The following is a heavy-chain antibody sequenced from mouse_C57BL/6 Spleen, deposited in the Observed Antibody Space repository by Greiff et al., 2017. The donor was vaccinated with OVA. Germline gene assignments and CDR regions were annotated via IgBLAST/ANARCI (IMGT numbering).Heavy chain of an antibody. CDR1: GFTFSSYP. Sequence: EVKLQESGGGLVKPGGSLKLSCAASGFTFSSYPMSWVRQTPEKRLEWVATISGGGGNTYYPDSVKGRFTISRDNAKNTLYLQMSSLRSEDTALYYCARQGDGSYYYAMDYWGQGTSVTVSS. CDR3: ARQGDGSYYYAMDY. D-gene: IGHD2-3*01. J-gene: IGHJ4*01. CDR2: ISGGGGNT. V-gene: IGHV5-9*01.